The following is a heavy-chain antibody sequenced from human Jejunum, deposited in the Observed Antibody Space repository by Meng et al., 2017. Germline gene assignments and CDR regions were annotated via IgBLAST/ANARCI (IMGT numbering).Heavy chain of an antibody. CDR2: IFYSGST. Sequence: SETLSLTCTVSGASISSGGYCWSWIRQHPGKGLEWIGDIFYSGSTYYNPSLKSRVSMSLDTSKNQFSLKLSSVTAADTAVFYCARTHTVTGYYIRGDRIDPWGQGTLVTVSS. D-gene: IGHD3-9*01. CDR1: GASISSGGYC. J-gene: IGHJ5*02. V-gene: IGHV4-31*03. CDR3: ARTHTVTGYYIRGDRIDP.